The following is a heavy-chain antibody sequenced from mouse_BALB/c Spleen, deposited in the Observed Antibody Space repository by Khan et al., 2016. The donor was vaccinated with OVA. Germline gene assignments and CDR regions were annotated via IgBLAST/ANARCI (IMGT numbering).Heavy chain of an antibody. Sequence: QVQLQESGPGLVAPSQSLSITCTVSGFSLTSYGVSWVRQPPGKGLEWLGVIWGDGSTTYHSALISSLSISKDNSKRKDFLKLNSLQTDDTATYYCAGFEASYYALDYWGQGTSVTVSS. CDR2: IWGDGST. V-gene: IGHV2-3*01. J-gene: IGHJ4*01. CDR3: AGFEASYYALDY. D-gene: IGHD6-1*01. CDR1: GFSLTSYG.